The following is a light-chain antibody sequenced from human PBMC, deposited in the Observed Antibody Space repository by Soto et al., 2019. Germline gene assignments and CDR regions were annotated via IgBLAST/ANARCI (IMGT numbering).Light chain of an antibody. CDR3: QQSGYSPIT. J-gene: IGKJ5*01. Sequence: EIGMTQSPGTLSLSTGERATLSCRASQSVSSSFLSWYQQERGQAPRLLMFGASSRATGIPDRFSGSGSGTDFTLTIYRLEPEDFAVYYCQQSGYSPITFGQGTRLEIK. V-gene: IGKV3-20*01. CDR1: QSVSSSF. CDR2: GAS.